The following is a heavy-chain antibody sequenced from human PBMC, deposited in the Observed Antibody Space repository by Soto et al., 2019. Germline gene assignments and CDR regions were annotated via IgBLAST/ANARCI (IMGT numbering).Heavy chain of an antibody. CDR1: VYSITSGYY. CDR3: ARLPYSYSGYDETYFDY. D-gene: IGHD5-12*01. J-gene: IGHJ4*02. V-gene: IGHV4-38-2*01. CDR2: IYHSGST. Sequence: PSETLSLTCAVSVYSITSGYYWGWIRQPPGKGLEWIGSIYHSGSTYYNPSLKSRVTISVDTPQKLFSLKLSSVTAADTAVYYCARLPYSYSGYDETYFDYWGQGTLVTVSS.